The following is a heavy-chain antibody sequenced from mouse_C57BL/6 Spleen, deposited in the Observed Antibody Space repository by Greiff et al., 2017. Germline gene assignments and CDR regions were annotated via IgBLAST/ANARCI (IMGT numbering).Heavy chain of an antibody. J-gene: IGHJ3*01. CDR3: AREEGIYYDYDWFAY. CDR1: GYTFTSYD. Sequence: LVESGPELVKPGASVKLSCKASGYTFTSYDINWVKQRPGQGLEWIGWIYPRDGSTKYNEKFKGKATLTVDTSSSTAYMELHSLTSEDSAVYFCAREEGIYYDYDWFAYWGQGTLVTVSA. V-gene: IGHV1-85*01. D-gene: IGHD2-4*01. CDR2: IYPRDGST.